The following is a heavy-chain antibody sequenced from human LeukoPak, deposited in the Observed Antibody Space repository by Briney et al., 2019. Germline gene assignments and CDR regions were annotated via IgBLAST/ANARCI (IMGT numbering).Heavy chain of an antibody. CDR2: ISGSGGST. V-gene: IGHV3-23*01. Sequence: GGSLRLSCAASGFTFSSYAMSWVRQAPGKGLEWVSAISGSGGSTYYADSVKGRFTISRDNSKNTLYLQMNSLRADDTAIYYCARTDNKYDSRLLFNWGQGTQIIVSS. J-gene: IGHJ4*02. D-gene: IGHD3-22*01. CDR3: ARTDNKYDSRLLFN. CDR1: GFTFSSYA.